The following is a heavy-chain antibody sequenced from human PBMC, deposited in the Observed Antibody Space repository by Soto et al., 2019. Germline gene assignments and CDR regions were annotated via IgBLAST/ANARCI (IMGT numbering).Heavy chain of an antibody. V-gene: IGHV3-23*01. CDR3: AKLGTMGVFDN. J-gene: IGHJ4*02. CDR2: ITFRGDNT. Sequence: EVHLLESGGGLLQPGGSLRLPCAASGFTFSSYAMGWVRQAPGKGLEWLAGITFRGDNTYYADSVKGRFTLSRDNSRNRLDLQINSLKVEDTALYYCAKLGTMGVFDNWGQGTLLTVSS. CDR1: GFTFSSYA. D-gene: IGHD1-26*01.